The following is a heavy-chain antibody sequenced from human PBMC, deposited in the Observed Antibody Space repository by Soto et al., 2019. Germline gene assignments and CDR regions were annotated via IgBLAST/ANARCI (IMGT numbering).Heavy chain of an antibody. Sequence: GASVKVSCKASGGTFSSSAFSWVRQAPGQGLEWIGGIIPIFATANYAHKLQGRVTITADESASTAYMELSSLRSEDTAIYYCARDPVAAGGTRGYYYGMDVWGQGTTVTVSS. D-gene: IGHD6-13*01. V-gene: IGHV1-69*13. CDR3: ARDPVAAGGTRGYYYGMDV. CDR1: GGTFSSSA. CDR2: IIPIFATA. J-gene: IGHJ6*02.